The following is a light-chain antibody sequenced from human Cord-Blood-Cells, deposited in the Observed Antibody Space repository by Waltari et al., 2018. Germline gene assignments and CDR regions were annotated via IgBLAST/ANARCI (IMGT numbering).Light chain of an antibody. CDR1: QSISSY. J-gene: IGKJ3*01. Sequence: DIQMTQSPSSLSASVGDRVTITCRASQSISSYLNWYQQKPGKAPTLLIYAASSLQSAVPSRFSGSGSGTDVTLPISSLQPDDFATYYCPQSYSTPFTFGPGTKVDIK. CDR2: AAS. CDR3: PQSYSTPFT. V-gene: IGKV1-39*01.